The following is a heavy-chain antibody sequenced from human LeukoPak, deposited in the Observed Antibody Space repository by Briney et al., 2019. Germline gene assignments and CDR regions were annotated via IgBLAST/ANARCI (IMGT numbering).Heavy chain of an antibody. CDR3: VKVMSRSYDD. CDR1: GFTFSSYG. D-gene: IGHD3-10*01. Sequence: GGSLRLSCVASGFTFSSYGMSWVRQTPGKGLEWVSGISGSGDNTYYAEFVQGRFTVPRDNSKNTLILQMNSLRAEDTAVYYCVKVMSRSYDDWGQGTLVTVSS. J-gene: IGHJ4*02. V-gene: IGHV3-23*01. CDR2: ISGSGDNT.